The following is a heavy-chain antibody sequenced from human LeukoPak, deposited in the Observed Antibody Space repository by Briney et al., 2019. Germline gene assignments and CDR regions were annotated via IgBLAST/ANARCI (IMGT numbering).Heavy chain of an antibody. V-gene: IGHV4-4*07. CDR1: GGSISSYY. Sequence: SETLSLTCTVSGGSISSYYWSWIRQPAGKGLEWIGRIYTSGSTNYNPSLKSRVTMSVDTSKNQFSLRLTSVTAADTAVYFCARGVTVFGGAPKGALDLWGRGTMVTVFS. CDR2: IYTSGST. CDR3: ARGVTVFGGAPKGALDL. J-gene: IGHJ3*01. D-gene: IGHD3-3*01.